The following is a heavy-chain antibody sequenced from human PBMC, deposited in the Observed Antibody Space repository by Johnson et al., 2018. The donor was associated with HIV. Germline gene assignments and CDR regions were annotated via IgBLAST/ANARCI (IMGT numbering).Heavy chain of an antibody. J-gene: IGHJ3*02. V-gene: IGHV3-30*04. CDR3: AKDPPGVDDIHAFDI. CDR1: GFTFSSYA. Sequence: QVQLVESGGGVVQPGRSLRLSCAASGFTFSSYAMHWVRQAPGKGLEWVAVISYDGSSKYYADSVKGRFTISRDNSKNTLYLQMNSLRAEDTAVYYCAKDPPGVDDIHAFDIWGQGTMVTVSS. D-gene: IGHD3-9*01. CDR2: ISYDGSSK.